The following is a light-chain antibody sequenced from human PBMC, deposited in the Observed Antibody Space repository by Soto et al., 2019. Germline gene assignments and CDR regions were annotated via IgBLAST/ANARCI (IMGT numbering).Light chain of an antibody. J-gene: IGLJ1*01. CDR1: SSDIGYYNY. CDR3: SSYTTISTVV. CDR2: EVN. V-gene: IGLV2-14*01. Sequence: QSALTQAAAVSGSPGQSITISCTGTSSDIGYYNYVSWYQQYPGKAPKLIIYEVNNRPSAVSNRFSGSKSANTASLTISGLQAEDEADYHCSSYTTISTVVFGAGSKVTVL.